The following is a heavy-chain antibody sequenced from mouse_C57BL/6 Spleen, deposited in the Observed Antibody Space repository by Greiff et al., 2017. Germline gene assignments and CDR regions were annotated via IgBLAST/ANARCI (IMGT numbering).Heavy chain of an antibody. CDR2: ILPGSGST. Sequence: VQLQQSGAELMKPGASVKLSCKATGYTFTGYWIEWVKQRPGHGLEWIGEILPGSGSTNYNAKFKGKATFTADTSSNTAYMQLSSLTTEDSAIYYCARKAYYSNYYAMDYWGQGTSVTVSS. D-gene: IGHD2-5*01. CDR1: GYTFTGYW. CDR3: ARKAYYSNYYAMDY. J-gene: IGHJ4*01. V-gene: IGHV1-9*01.